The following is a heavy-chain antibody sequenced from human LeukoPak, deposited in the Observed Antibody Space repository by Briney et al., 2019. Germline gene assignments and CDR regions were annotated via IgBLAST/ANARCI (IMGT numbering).Heavy chain of an antibody. J-gene: IGHJ1*01. CDR2: INHSGST. CDR3: ARGLYYYGSGSYLARGSRRNSAGYFQH. Sequence: SETLSLTCTVSGGSISSSSYYWGWIRQPPGKGLEWIGEINHSGSTNYNPSLKSRVTISVDTSKNQFSLKLSSVTAADTAVYYCARGLYYYGSGSYLARGSRRNSAGYFQHWGQGTLVTVSS. D-gene: IGHD3-10*01. V-gene: IGHV4-39*07. CDR1: GGSISSSSYY.